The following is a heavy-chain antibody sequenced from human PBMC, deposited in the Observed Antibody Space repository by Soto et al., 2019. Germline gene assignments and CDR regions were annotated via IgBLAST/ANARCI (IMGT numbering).Heavy chain of an antibody. Sequence: QVQLVQSGAEVKKPGSSVKVSCKASGGTFSSYTISWVRQAPGQGLEWMGRIIPILGIANYAQKFQGRVTITADKSTSTAYMERSSLRSEDTAVYYCARVGYSGYDLGYRGQGTLVTVSS. V-gene: IGHV1-69*02. CDR2: IIPILGIA. J-gene: IGHJ4*02. D-gene: IGHD5-12*01. CDR3: ARVGYSGYDLGY. CDR1: GGTFSSYT.